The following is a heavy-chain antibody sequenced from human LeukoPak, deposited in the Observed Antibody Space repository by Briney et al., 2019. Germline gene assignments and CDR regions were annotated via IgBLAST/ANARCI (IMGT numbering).Heavy chain of an antibody. Sequence: GGSLRLSCAASGFTFSSYGMHWVRQAPGKGLEWVAVISYDGSNKYYADSVKGRFTISRDNSKNTLYLQMNSLRAEDTAVYYCAKDSAYDYVWGSYRYTEGPYFDYWGQGTLVTVSS. CDR1: GFTFSSYG. V-gene: IGHV3-30*18. J-gene: IGHJ4*02. CDR3: AKDSAYDYVWGSYRYTEGPYFDY. CDR2: ISYDGSNK. D-gene: IGHD3-16*02.